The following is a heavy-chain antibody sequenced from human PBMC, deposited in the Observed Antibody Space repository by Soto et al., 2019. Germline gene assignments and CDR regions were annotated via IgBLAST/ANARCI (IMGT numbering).Heavy chain of an antibody. Sequence: QVQLVQSGAEVKKPGSSVKVSCKASGGTFSSYAISWVRQAPGQGLEWMGGIIPIFGTANYAQKFQGRVTITADESPRTAYMRLSSLRSEDTAVYYCARDPIVGAPGRYYFDYWGQGTLVTVSS. CDR3: ARDPIVGAPGRYYFDY. J-gene: IGHJ4*02. D-gene: IGHD1-26*01. CDR1: GGTFSSYA. V-gene: IGHV1-69*12. CDR2: IIPIFGTA.